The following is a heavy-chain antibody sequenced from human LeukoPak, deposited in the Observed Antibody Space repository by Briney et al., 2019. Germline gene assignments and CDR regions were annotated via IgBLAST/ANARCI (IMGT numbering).Heavy chain of an antibody. Sequence: PGGSLRLSCAASGFTFSSYAMHWVRQAPGKGLEWVAVISYGGSNKYYADSVKGRFTISRDNSKNTLYLQMNSLRAEDTAVYYCARGDILAGAELDYWGQGTLVTVSS. J-gene: IGHJ4*02. CDR2: ISYGGSNK. CDR3: ARGDILAGAELDY. CDR1: GFTFSSYA. D-gene: IGHD3-9*01. V-gene: IGHV3-30*04.